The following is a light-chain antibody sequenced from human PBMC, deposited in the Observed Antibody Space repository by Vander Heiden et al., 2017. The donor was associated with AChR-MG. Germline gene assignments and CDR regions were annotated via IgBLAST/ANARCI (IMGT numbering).Light chain of an antibody. CDR2: DVS. J-gene: IGLJ2*01. CDR3: ASYSSGRSLSVV. Sequence: QSALTQPASVSGSPGQSIAISCTGSSSDVANFNSVSWYQQFRGRAPILIIYDVSKRPSGASTRFSGSKSGHTASLTISGVQPEDEAVYYCASYSSGRSLSVVFGRGTKLTV. V-gene: IGLV2-14*03. CDR1: SSDVANFNS.